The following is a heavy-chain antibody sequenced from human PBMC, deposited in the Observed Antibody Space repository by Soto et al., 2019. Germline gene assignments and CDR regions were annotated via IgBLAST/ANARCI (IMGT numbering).Heavy chain of an antibody. J-gene: IGHJ5*02. CDR3: ASFPHGASQYNWFDP. Sequence: TETLSLTCTVSGGSLSKYYWNWIRQPPGKALEWIAYIYYSGSANYNPSLKSRVTISVDTSKSQFSPKPSSVTPAHNAMYHSASFPHGASQYNWFDPWGQXTLVTVSS. CDR2: IYYSGSA. D-gene: IGHD1-26*01. V-gene: IGHV4-59*08. CDR1: GGSLSKYY.